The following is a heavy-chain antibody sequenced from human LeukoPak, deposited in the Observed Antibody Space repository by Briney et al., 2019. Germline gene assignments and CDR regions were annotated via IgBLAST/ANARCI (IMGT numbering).Heavy chain of an antibody. V-gene: IGHV3-53*05. J-gene: IGHJ3*02. CDR1: RFTVSSNY. CDR2: IYSGGST. D-gene: IGHD1-26*01. Sequence: PGGSLRLSCAASRFTVSSNYMSWVRQAPGKGLEWVSIIYSGGSTSYAQKFQGRVTMTRDMSTSTVYMELSSLRSEDTAVYYCARDSLVGATGAFDIWGQGTMVTVSS. CDR3: ARDSLVGATGAFDI.